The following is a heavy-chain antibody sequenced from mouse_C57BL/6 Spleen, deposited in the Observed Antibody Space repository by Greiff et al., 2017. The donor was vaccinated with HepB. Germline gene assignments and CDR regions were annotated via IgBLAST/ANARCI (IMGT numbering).Heavy chain of an antibody. CDR2: IDPSDSYT. CDR3: ARGGGYYLDY. J-gene: IGHJ2*01. Sequence: QVQLQQPGAELVMPGASVKLSCKASGYTFTSYWMHWVKQRPGRGLEWIGEIDPSDSYTNYNQKFKGKSTLTVDKSSSTAYMQLSSLTSEDSAVYYCARGGGYYLDYWGQGTTLTVSS. V-gene: IGHV1-69*01. CDR1: GYTFTSYW. D-gene: IGHD1-1*02.